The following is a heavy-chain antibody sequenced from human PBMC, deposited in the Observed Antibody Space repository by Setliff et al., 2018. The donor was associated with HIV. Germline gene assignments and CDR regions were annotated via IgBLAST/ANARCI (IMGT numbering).Heavy chain of an antibody. CDR3: ARDPSQYLDFLFDPQPFNV. CDR1: SGYMSGHF. CDR2: IYLGETT. D-gene: IGHD3-9*01. J-gene: IGHJ3*01. Sequence: SLTCTVSSGYMSGHFWTWVRQTPGEGLEWIGNIYLGETTNYNPSLKSRATISLDTSKRQFSLHLTSVTAADTAIYYCARDPSQYLDFLFDPQPFNVWGHGTMVTVS. V-gene: IGHV4-59*11.